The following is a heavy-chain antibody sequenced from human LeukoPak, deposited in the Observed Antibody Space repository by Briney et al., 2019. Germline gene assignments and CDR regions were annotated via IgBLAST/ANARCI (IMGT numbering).Heavy chain of an antibody. J-gene: IGHJ3*02. V-gene: IGHV3-30-3*01. CDR2: ILYDGSNN. CDR3: AREASDAFDI. CDR1: GFTFSSFV. Sequence: GGSLRLSCVAYGFTFSSFVMYWVRQAPGKGLEWVALILYDGSNNNYADSVKGRFTISRDNSKNTLFLQMNSLRAEDTAVYYCAREASDAFDIWGQGTMVTVSS.